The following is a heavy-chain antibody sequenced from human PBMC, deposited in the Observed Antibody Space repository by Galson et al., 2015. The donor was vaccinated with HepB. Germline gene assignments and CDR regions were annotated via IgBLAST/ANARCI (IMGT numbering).Heavy chain of an antibody. CDR3: ASLQAAAAGTGGGFDY. J-gene: IGHJ4*02. Sequence: SVKVSCKASGDTFSSYAISWVRQAPGQGLEWMGRIIPILGIANYAQKFQGRVTITADKSTSTAYMELSSLRSEDTAVYYCASLQAAAAGTGGGFDYWGQGTLVTVSS. CDR1: GDTFSSYA. CDR2: IIPILGIA. D-gene: IGHD6-13*01. V-gene: IGHV1-69*04.